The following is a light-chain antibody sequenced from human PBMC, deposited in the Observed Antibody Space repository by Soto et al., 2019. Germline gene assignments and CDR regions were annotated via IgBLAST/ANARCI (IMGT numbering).Light chain of an antibody. Sequence: QSALTQPASVSGSPGQSITISCTGTSSDVGGYNYVSWCQQHPGKAPKLMIYDVTNRPSGVSNRFSGSKSGNTASLTISGLQAEDEADYYCSSYTRSSTHVFGTGTKVTVL. V-gene: IGLV2-14*03. CDR2: DVT. CDR3: SSYTRSSTHV. CDR1: SSDVGGYNY. J-gene: IGLJ1*01.